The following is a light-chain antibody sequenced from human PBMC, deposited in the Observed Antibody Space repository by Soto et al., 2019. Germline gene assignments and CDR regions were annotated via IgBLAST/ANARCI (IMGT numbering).Light chain of an antibody. CDR1: QSLLNSNGYNY. CDR2: LGS. Sequence: IVMTQSPFSLTVTPGEPASISCRSSQSLLNSNGYNYLDWYLQKPGQSPQLLIYLGSNRASGVPDRFSGSASGTDFTLKISRVEAEDVGIYYCMQTLQTWTFGQGTKVEIK. J-gene: IGKJ1*01. CDR3: MQTLQTWT. V-gene: IGKV2-28*01.